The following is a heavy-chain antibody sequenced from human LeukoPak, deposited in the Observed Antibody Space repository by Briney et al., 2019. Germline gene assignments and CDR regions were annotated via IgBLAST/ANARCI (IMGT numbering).Heavy chain of an antibody. V-gene: IGHV4-59*01. Sequence: SETLSLTCTVSGGSISSYYWSWIRQPPGKGLEWIGYIYYSGSTNYNPSLKSRVTISVDTSKNQFSLKLSSVTAADTAVYYCGRAGPYYYYGMDVWGQGTTVTVSS. CDR3: GRAGPYYYYGMDV. CDR2: IYYSGST. J-gene: IGHJ6*02. CDR1: GGSISSYY.